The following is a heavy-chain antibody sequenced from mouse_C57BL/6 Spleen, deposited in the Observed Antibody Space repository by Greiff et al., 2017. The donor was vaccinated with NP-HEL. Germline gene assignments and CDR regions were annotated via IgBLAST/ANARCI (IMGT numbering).Heavy chain of an antibody. Sequence: VQLQQSGAELVRPGTSVKVSCKASGYAFTNYLIEWVKQRPGQGLEWIGVINPGSGGTNYNEKFKGKATLTVDKSSSTAYMQLSSLTSEDSAVYFCAGGVYGYYSYAMDYWGQGTSVTVSS. V-gene: IGHV1-54*01. D-gene: IGHD2-3*01. J-gene: IGHJ4*01. CDR2: INPGSGGT. CDR1: GYAFTNYL. CDR3: AGGVYGYYSYAMDY.